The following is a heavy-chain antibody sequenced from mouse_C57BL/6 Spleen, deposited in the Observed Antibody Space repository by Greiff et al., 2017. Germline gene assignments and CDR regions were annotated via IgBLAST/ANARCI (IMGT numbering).Heavy chain of an antibody. CDR2: ISSGGSYT. CDR3: ARHYLYAMDY. Sequence: DVQLQESGGDLVKPGGSLKLSCAASGFTFSSYGMSWVRQTPDKRLEWVATISSGGSYTYYPDSVKGRFTISRDNAKNTLYLQMSSLKSEDTAMYYCARHYLYAMDYWGQGTSVTVSS. D-gene: IGHD5-5*01. CDR1: GFTFSSYG. J-gene: IGHJ4*01. V-gene: IGHV5-6*01.